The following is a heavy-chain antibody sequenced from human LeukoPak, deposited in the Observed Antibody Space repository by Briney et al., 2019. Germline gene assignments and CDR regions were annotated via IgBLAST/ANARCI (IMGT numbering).Heavy chain of an antibody. Sequence: PGGALRLSCAASGFTVSSNYMSWVRQAPGKGLEWVSFIYSGGSTYYADSVKGRFTISRDNYKNTLYLQMNSLRAEDTAVYYCAGGARRQQPFEYWGQGTLVTVSS. V-gene: IGHV3-66*01. CDR2: IYSGGST. CDR3: AGGARRQQPFEY. CDR1: GFTVSSNY. D-gene: IGHD6-13*01. J-gene: IGHJ4*02.